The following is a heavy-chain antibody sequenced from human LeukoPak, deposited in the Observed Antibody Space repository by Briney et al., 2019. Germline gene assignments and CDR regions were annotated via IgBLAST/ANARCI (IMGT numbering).Heavy chain of an antibody. V-gene: IGHV1-18*01. CDR2: ISAYNGNT. CDR3: ARCSGGSCYSWFDP. CDR1: GYTFTSYV. D-gene: IGHD2-15*01. Sequence: ASVKVSCKASGYTFTSYVISWVRQAPGQGLEWMGWISAYNGNTNYAQKLQGRVTMTADTSTSTAFMELRSLRSDDTAVYYCARCSGGSCYSWFDPWGQGTLVTVSS. J-gene: IGHJ5*02.